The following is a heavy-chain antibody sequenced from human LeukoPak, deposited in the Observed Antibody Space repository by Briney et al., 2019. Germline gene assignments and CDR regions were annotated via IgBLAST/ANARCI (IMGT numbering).Heavy chain of an antibody. V-gene: IGHV4-34*01. J-gene: IGHJ5*02. Sequence: SETLSLTCAVSGVSFSSYYWSWIRQPPGKGLEWIGEINHSGSTNYNPSVKSRVNISVATSKNQFSLKLSSVTAADTAVYYCARGLTRDDDIVVVVAATPGWFDPWGQGTLVTVSS. CDR3: ARGLTRDDDIVVVVAATPGWFDP. CDR2: INHSGST. CDR1: GVSFSSYY. D-gene: IGHD2-15*01.